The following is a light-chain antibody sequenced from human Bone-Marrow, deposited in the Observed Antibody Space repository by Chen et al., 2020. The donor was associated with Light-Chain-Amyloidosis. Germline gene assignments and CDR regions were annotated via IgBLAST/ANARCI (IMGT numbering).Light chain of an antibody. Sequence: SYVLTQPSSVSVAPGQTATIACGGNDIGSTSVHWYQQTPGQAPLLVVYDDSDRPSGIPERVAGYNAGNTSTLTISRVEAGDEADYYCQVWDRSSDRPGFGGGTELTVL. CDR2: DDS. J-gene: IGLJ3*02. V-gene: IGLV3-21*02. CDR3: QVWDRSSDRPG. CDR1: DIGSTS.